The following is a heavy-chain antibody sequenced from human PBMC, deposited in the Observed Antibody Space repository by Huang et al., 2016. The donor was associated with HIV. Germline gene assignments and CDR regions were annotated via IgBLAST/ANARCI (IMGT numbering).Heavy chain of an antibody. CDR2: IVPRFDIA. J-gene: IGHJ5*02. CDR1: GGTFTTYS. CDR3: ARRMIEGSLGHDWFDP. D-gene: IGHD3-16*01. V-gene: IGHV1-69*13. Sequence: SSVKVSCKVSGGTFTTYSMNWVRQAPGQGLEWMGGIVPRFDIATYAQKFQGRVTITADESSTTAYLELSRLTFEDTAIYYCARRMIEGSLGHDWFDPWGQGTLVTVAS.